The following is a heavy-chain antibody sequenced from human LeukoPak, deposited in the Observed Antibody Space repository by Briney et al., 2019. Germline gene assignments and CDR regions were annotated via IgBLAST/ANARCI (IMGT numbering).Heavy chain of an antibody. J-gene: IGHJ5*02. CDR2: IIPIFGTA. CDR3: ARMIQYYYGSGSYLYP. Sequence: ASVKVSCKASGGTFSSYAISWVRQAPGQGLEWMGGIIPIFGTANYAQKFQGRVTITADKSTSTAYMELSSLRSEDTAAYYCARMIQYYYGSGSYLYPWGQGTLVTVSS. CDR1: GGTFSSYA. D-gene: IGHD3-10*01. V-gene: IGHV1-69*06.